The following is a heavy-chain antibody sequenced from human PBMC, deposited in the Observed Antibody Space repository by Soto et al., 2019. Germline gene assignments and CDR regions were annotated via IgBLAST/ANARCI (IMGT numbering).Heavy chain of an antibody. CDR1: GYTFTGYY. Sequence: ASVKVSCKASGYTFTGYYMHWVRQAPGQGLEWMGWINPNSGGTNYAQKFQGWVTMTRDTSISTAYMELSRLRSDDTAVYYCARDLFGGVDTAMVTSYFDYWGQGTLVTVSS. D-gene: IGHD5-18*01. J-gene: IGHJ4*02. CDR2: INPNSGGT. V-gene: IGHV1-2*04. CDR3: ARDLFGGVDTAMVTSYFDY.